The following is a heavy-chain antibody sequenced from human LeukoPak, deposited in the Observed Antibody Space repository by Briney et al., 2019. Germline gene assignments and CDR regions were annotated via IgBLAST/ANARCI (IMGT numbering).Heavy chain of an antibody. CDR1: GFTLSDYF. V-gene: IGHV3-11*04. Sequence: GGSLRLSCAASGFTLSDYFMGWIRQAPGKGLEWVSYISSSGSATFNADSVKGRFTTSRDNSKNTLYLQMNSLRAEDTAVYYCAKLGTSSSGDYWGQGTLVTVSS. CDR3: AKLGTSSSGDY. J-gene: IGHJ4*02. CDR2: ISSSGSAT. D-gene: IGHD6-6*01.